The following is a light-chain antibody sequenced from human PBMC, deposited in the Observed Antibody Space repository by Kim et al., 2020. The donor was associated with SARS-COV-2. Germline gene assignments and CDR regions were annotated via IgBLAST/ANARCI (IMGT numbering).Light chain of an antibody. V-gene: IGKV1-27*01. Sequence: DIQMTQSPSSLSASVGDRVTITCRASQGISNYLAWYQQKPGKVPKLLIYAASTLQSGVPSRFSGSGSGTDFTLTISSLQPEDVATYYCQKYNSASTLWTFGQGTKVDIK. CDR3: QKYNSASTLWT. CDR2: AAS. CDR1: QGISNY. J-gene: IGKJ1*01.